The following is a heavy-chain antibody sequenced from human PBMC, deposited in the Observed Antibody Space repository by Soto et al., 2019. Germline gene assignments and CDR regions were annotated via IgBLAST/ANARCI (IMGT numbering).Heavy chain of an antibody. D-gene: IGHD3-16*01. CDR2: ISGSGGNT. J-gene: IGHJ4*02. CDR3: AKDGARLAEHDYSHY. Sequence: GGSLRLSCAASGFTFSSYAMSWVRQAPEKGLEWVASISGSGGNTYYTDSVRGRFTISRDISKNTLYLQMISLRAEDTAIYYCAKDGARLAEHDYSHYWGQGTQVTV. CDR1: GFTFSSYA. V-gene: IGHV3-23*01.